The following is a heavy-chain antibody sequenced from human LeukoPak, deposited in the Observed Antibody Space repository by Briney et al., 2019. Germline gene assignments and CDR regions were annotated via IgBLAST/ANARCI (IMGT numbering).Heavy chain of an antibody. J-gene: IGHJ4*02. CDR3: ARVTTIAAAGNSFDN. CDR1: GGSISSSSYY. D-gene: IGHD6-13*01. Sequence: SETLSLTCTVSGGSISSSSYYWGWIRQPPGKGLEWIGSIYYSGSTYYNPSLKSRVTISVDTSKNQFSLKLSSVTAADTAVYYCARVTTIAAAGNSFDNWGQGTQVTVSS. V-gene: IGHV4-39*07. CDR2: IYYSGST.